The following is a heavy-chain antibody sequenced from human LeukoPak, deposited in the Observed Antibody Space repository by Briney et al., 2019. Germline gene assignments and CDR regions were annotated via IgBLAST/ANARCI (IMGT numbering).Heavy chain of an antibody. CDR2: IYYSGST. Sequence: PSETLSLTCTVSGGSISSSSYYWGWIPQPPGKGLEWIGNIYYSGSTYYNPSLKSRVTISVDTSKNQFSLKLSSVTAADTAVYYCATVLYDFDWFDAFDIWGQGTMVTVS. CDR3: ATVLYDFDWFDAFDI. CDR1: GGSISSSSYY. D-gene: IGHD3-9*01. V-gene: IGHV4-39*01. J-gene: IGHJ3*02.